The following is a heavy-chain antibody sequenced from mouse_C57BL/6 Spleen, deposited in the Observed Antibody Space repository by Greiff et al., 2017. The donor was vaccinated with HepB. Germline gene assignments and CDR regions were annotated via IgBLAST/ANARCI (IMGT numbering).Heavy chain of an antibody. V-gene: IGHV1-26*01. J-gene: IGHJ3*01. CDR1: GYTFTDYY. Sequence: EVQLQQSGPELVKPGASVKISCKASGYTFTDYYMNWVKQSHGKSLEWIGDINPNNGGTSYNQKFKGKATLTVDKSSSTAYMELRSLTSEDSAVYYCARRGLLRGCAYWGQGTLVTVSA. D-gene: IGHD1-1*01. CDR2: INPNNGGT. CDR3: ARRGLLRGCAY.